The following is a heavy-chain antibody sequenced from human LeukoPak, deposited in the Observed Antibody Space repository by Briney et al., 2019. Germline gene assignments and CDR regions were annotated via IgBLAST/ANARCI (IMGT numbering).Heavy chain of an antibody. CDR1: GGSISSGDYY. CDR2: IYYSGST. D-gene: IGHD3-10*01. CDR3: ARDRYYGSGYDC. V-gene: IGHV4-30-4*01. Sequence: SETPSLTCTVSGGSISSGDYYWSWIRQPPGKGLEWIGYIYYSGSTYYNPSLKSRVTISVDTSKNQFSLKLSSVTAADTAVYYCARDRYYGSGYDCWGQGTLVTVSS. J-gene: IGHJ4*02.